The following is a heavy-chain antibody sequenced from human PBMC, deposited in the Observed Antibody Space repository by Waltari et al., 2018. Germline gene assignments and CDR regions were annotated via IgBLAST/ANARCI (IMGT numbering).Heavy chain of an antibody. D-gene: IGHD3-10*01. CDR1: GGSFSGYY. V-gene: IGHV4-34*01. CDR3: ARISSSGWFDP. J-gene: IGHJ5*02. Sequence: QVQLQQWGAGLLKPSETLSLTCAVYGGSFSGYYWSWVRQPPGKGLEWIGEINHSGSTHDTPSLKSRVTISVDTSKNQFSLKLSSVTAADTAVYYCARISSSGWFDPWGQGTLVTVSS. CDR2: INHSGST.